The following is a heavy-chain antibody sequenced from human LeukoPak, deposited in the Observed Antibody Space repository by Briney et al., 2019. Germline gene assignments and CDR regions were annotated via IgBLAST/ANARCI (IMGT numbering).Heavy chain of an antibody. CDR3: AKDQREDFWHPTIDY. CDR1: GFTFSSYA. J-gene: IGHJ4*02. CDR2: ISGSGGST. Sequence: PGGSLRLSCAASGFTFSSYAMSWVRQAPGKGLEWVSAISGSGGSTHYADSVKGRFTISRDNSKNTLYLQMNSLRAEDTAVYYCAKDQREDFWHPTIDYWGQGTLVTVSS. D-gene: IGHD3-3*01. V-gene: IGHV3-23*01.